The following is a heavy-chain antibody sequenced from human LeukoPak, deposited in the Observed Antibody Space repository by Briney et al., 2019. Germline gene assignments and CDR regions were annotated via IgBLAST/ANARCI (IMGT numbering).Heavy chain of an antibody. CDR3: AAMVGRELRHPPPAY. Sequence: ASVKVSCKASGFTFTISAVQWVRQARGQRLEWIGWIVVGSGNTNYAQKFQERVTITRDMSTSTAYMELSSLRSEDTAVYYCAAMVGRELRHPPPAYWGQGTLVTVSS. D-gene: IGHD1-26*01. CDR1: GFTFTISA. CDR2: IVVGSGNT. V-gene: IGHV1-58*01. J-gene: IGHJ4*02.